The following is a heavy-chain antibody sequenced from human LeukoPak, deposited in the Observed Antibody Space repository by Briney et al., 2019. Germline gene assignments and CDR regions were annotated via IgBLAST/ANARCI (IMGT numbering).Heavy chain of an antibody. CDR3: ATIGSGGYDGYYYMDV. J-gene: IGHJ6*03. V-gene: IGHV1-69*05. Sequence: ASVKVSCKASGGTFSSYAISWVRQAPGQGLEWMGGIIPIFGTANYAQKFQGRVTITTDESTSTAYMELSSLRSEDTAVYYCATIGSGGYDGYYYMDVWGKGTTVTVSS. CDR2: IIPIFGTA. D-gene: IGHD5-18*01. CDR1: GGTFSSYA.